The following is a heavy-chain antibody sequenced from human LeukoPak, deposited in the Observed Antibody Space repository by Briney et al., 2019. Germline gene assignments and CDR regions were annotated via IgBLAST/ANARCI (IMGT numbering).Heavy chain of an antibody. CDR3: ARDSGSWDFDC. CDR1: GYSISSGYY. D-gene: IGHD1-26*01. Sequence: SETLSLTCTVSGYSISSGYYRGWIRQPPGKGLEWIGSIYHSGSTYYNPPLKSRVTISVDTYKNQFSLKLSSVTAADTAVYYCARDSGSWDFDCWGQGTLVTVSS. V-gene: IGHV4-38-2*02. J-gene: IGHJ4*02. CDR2: IYHSGST.